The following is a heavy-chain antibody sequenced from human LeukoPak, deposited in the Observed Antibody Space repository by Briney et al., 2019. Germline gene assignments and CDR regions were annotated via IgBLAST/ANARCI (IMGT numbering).Heavy chain of an antibody. Sequence: SETLSLTCAVYGGSFSGDYWSWIRQPPGKGLEWIGEINHSGGTSYNPSLKSRVTISADTSKNQFSLKVTSVTAAATAVYYCAGGGRGARLQSWGQGTRSPSPQ. V-gene: IGHV4-34*01. D-gene: IGHD6-6*01. CDR3: AGGGRGARLQS. CDR2: INHSGGT. J-gene: IGHJ4*02. CDR1: GGSFSGDY.